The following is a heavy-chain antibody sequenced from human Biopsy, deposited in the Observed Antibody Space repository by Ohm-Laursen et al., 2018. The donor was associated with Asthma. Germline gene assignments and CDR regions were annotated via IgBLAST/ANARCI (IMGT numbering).Heavy chain of an antibody. D-gene: IGHD2-21*01. CDR3: AKATLGDIGKDY. CDR2: ISWNSGSI. V-gene: IGHV3-9*01. Sequence: SLRLSCTASGFTFDDYGMHWVRQAPGKGLEWVSGISWNSGSIGYADSVKGRFTISRDNAKNSLYLQMNSLRVEDTALYYCAKATLGDIGKDYWGQGTLVTVSS. CDR1: GFTFDDYG. J-gene: IGHJ4*02.